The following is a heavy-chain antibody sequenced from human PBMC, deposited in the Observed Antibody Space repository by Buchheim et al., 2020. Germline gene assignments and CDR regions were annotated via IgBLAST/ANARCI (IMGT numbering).Heavy chain of an antibody. Sequence: QVQLQESGPGLVKPSETLSLTCTVSGGSVSSGNYYWSWIRQPPGKGLEWIGYIYYSGSTKYNPSLKSRVTISVDKSKKQFSLKLSSVTAADTAVYYCARTAIVAATLSWFDPWGQGTL. D-gene: IGHD2-15*01. CDR1: GGSVSSGNYY. V-gene: IGHV4-61*01. CDR3: ARTAIVAATLSWFDP. J-gene: IGHJ5*02. CDR2: IYYSGST.